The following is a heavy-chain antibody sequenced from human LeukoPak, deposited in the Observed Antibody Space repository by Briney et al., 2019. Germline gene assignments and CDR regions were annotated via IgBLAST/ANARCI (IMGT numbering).Heavy chain of an antibody. J-gene: IGHJ3*02. V-gene: IGHV3-33*01. Sequence: QPGRSLRLSCAASGFTFSSYGMHWVRQAPGKGLEWVAVIWYDGSNKYYADSVKGRFTISRDNSKNTLYLQMNSLRAEDTAVYYCARDQAQKVLRYFDWAPDAFDIWGQGTMVTVSS. CDR1: GFTFSSYG. CDR3: ARDQAQKVLRYFDWAPDAFDI. D-gene: IGHD3-9*01. CDR2: IWYDGSNK.